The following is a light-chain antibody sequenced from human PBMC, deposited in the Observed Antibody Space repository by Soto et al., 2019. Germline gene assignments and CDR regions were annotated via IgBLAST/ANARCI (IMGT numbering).Light chain of an antibody. CDR2: DAS. V-gene: IGKV1-5*01. Sequence: DIQMTQSPSTLSASVGDRVTITCRASQSISSWLAWYQQKPGKAPKLLIYDASSLESGVPSRFSGGGSGTKFTLTISSLQPDDFATYYCQQYNSYPRTFGQGTKVDIK. CDR3: QQYNSYPRT. J-gene: IGKJ1*01. CDR1: QSISSW.